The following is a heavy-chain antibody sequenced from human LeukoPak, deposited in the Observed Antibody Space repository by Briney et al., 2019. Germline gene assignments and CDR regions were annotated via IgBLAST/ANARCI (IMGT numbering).Heavy chain of an antibody. CDR3: VRPPPGYSSSWFYFHS. V-gene: IGHV3-23*01. CDR1: GFTFSSHA. D-gene: IGHD6-13*01. Sequence: GGSLRLSCAASGFTFSSHAMSWVRQAPGKGLEWVSGISGSGSSTFYADSVKGRFTISRDSSKNTLYLQMNSLRVEDTAMYYCVRPPPGYSSSWFYFHSWGQGTLVTVCS. CDR2: ISGSGSST. J-gene: IGHJ4*02.